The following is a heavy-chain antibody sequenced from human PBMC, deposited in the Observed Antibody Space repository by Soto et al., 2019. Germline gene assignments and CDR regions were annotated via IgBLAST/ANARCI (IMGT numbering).Heavy chain of an antibody. CDR1: GFTFSSYD. Sequence: GESLKISCAASGFTFSSYDMHWVRQATGKGLEWVSAIGTAGDTYYPGSVKGRFTISRENAKNSLYLQMNSLRAGDTAVYYCARGYNYGDYSFDAFDIWGQGTMVTVSS. CDR2: IGTAGDT. D-gene: IGHD4-17*01. CDR3: ARGYNYGDYSFDAFDI. J-gene: IGHJ3*02. V-gene: IGHV3-13*01.